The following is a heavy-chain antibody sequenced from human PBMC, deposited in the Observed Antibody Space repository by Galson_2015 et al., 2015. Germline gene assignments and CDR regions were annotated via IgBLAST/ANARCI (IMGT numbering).Heavy chain of an antibody. CDR2: IKQDGSEK. V-gene: IGHV3-7*01. J-gene: IGHJ6*02. CDR3: ARARSFSSSWYSTGRHRPYYYGMDV. D-gene: IGHD6-13*01. CDR1: GFTFSSYW. Sequence: SLRLSCAASGFTFSSYWMSWVRQAPGKGLEWVANIKQDGSEKYYVDSVKGRFTISRDNAKNSLYLQMNSLRAEDTAVYYCARARSFSSSWYSTGRHRPYYYGMDVWGQGTPGTVSS.